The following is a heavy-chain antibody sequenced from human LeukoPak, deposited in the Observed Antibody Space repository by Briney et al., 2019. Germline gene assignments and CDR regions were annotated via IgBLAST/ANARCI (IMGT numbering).Heavy chain of an antibody. D-gene: IGHD5-18*01. CDR1: ADSISSYY. V-gene: IGHV4-59*01. CDR2: IYFRGGT. CDR3: ARGGYSYGLKAFDY. Sequence: SETLSLTRTVPADSISSYYWSCIRHPPGKGLQWSGYIYFRGGTNCNPSLKSRVTKSVDTSKNQFSLKLSSVTAADTAVYYCARGGYSYGLKAFDYWGQGTLVTVSS. J-gene: IGHJ4*02.